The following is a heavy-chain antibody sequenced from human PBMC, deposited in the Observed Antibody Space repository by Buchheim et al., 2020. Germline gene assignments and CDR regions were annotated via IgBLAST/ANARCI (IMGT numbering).Heavy chain of an antibody. Sequence: EVHLVESGGGLVQPGGALRLSCAASGVTFSSYDMNWVRQAPGKGLEWVAYISSSSRTISYADSVKGRFTISSDNAKSSLYLQVNSLRDEDTGLYFCATGGGTYYSYAMDVWGQGTT. J-gene: IGHJ6*02. CDR1: GVTFSSYD. CDR3: ATGGGTYYSYAMDV. D-gene: IGHD1-1*01. CDR2: ISSSSRTI. V-gene: IGHV3-48*02.